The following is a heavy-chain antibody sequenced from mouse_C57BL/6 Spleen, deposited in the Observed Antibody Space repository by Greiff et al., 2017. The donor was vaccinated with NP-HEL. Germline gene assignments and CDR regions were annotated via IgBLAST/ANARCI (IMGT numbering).Heavy chain of an antibody. Sequence: VQLVESGPELVKPGASVKISCKASGYAFSSSWMNWVKQRPGEGLEWIGRIYPGDGDTNYNGKFKGKATLTADKSSSTAYMQLSSLTSEDSAVYFCATYDYTANFDYWGQGTTLTVSS. D-gene: IGHD2-4*01. CDR3: ATYDYTANFDY. CDR2: IYPGDGDT. CDR1: GYAFSSSW. V-gene: IGHV1-82*01. J-gene: IGHJ2*01.